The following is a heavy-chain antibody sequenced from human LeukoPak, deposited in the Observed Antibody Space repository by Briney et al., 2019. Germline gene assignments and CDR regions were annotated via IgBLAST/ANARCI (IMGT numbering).Heavy chain of an antibody. Sequence: ASVKVSCKASGYTFTSYYMHWVRQAPGQGLEWMGIISPSGGSTSYAQKFQGRVTMTRDMSTSTVYMELSSLRSEDTAVYYCARSRTTVPLDYWGQGTLVTVSS. J-gene: IGHJ4*02. CDR2: ISPSGGST. D-gene: IGHD4-17*01. CDR3: ARSRTTVPLDY. V-gene: IGHV1-46*01. CDR1: GYTFTSYY.